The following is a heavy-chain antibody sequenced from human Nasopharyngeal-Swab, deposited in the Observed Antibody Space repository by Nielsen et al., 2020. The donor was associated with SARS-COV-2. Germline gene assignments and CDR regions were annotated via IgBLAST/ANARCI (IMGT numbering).Heavy chain of an antibody. D-gene: IGHD3-3*01. CDR2: IKQDGSEK. J-gene: IGHJ4*02. CDR3: ARDADYDFWSGYSAFGY. V-gene: IGHV3-7*01. CDR1: GFTFSSYW. Sequence: GESLKISCAASGFTFSSYWMSWVRQAPGKGLEWVANIKQDGSEKYYVDSVKGRFTISRDNAKNSLYLQMNSLRAEDTAVYYCARDADYDFWSGYSAFGYWGQGTLVTVSS.